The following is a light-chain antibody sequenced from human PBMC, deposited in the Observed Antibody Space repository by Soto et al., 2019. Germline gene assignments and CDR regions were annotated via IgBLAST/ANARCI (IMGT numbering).Light chain of an antibody. V-gene: IGKV1-5*01. CDR1: QSISPW. Sequence: DIQMTQSPSTLSASVGDRVTITCRASQSISPWLAWYQQKPGKAPKLLIYAASSLQSGVPSRFSGSGSGTDFTLTISSLQRDDFAIYYCQQYNPYSRTFGQGTKVDIK. CDR2: AAS. J-gene: IGKJ1*01. CDR3: QQYNPYSRT.